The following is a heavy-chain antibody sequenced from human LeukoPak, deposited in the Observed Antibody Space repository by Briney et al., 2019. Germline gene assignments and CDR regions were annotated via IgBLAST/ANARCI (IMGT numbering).Heavy chain of an antibody. J-gene: IGHJ5*02. D-gene: IGHD2-2*01. Sequence: GGSLRLSCAASGFTFSSDSINWGRHRPRPGQGRGSSISISISYISYSDSSKSRFTISRDNAKNSLYLQLNSLRAEDRALYYCGRDSQYCSSTSCPRGWFDPWGQGTLVTVSS. CDR2: ISISISYI. CDR3: GRDSQYCSSTSCPRGWFDP. CDR1: GFTFSSDS. V-gene: IGHV3-21*01.